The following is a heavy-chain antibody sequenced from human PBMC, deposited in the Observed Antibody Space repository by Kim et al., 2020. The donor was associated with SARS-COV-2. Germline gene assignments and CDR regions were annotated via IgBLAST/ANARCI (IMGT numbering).Heavy chain of an antibody. J-gene: IGHJ6*02. D-gene: IGHD3-10*01. CDR2: ISSSGSTI. Sequence: GGSLRLSCAASGFTFSDYYMSWIRQAPGKGLEWVSYISSSGSTIYYADSVKGRFTISRDNAKNSLYLQMNSLRAEDTAVYYCASRGADYYYYGMDVWGQGTTVTVSS. CDR3: ASRGADYYYYGMDV. V-gene: IGHV3-11*01. CDR1: GFTFSDYY.